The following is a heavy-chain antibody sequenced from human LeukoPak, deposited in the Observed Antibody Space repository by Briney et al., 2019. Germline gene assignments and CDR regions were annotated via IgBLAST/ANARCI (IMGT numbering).Heavy chain of an antibody. CDR1: GGSISSHH. J-gene: IGHJ4*02. V-gene: IGHV4-4*09. D-gene: IGHD3-16*01. Sequence: SETLSLTCTVSGGSISSHHWSWIRQPPGKGLEWIGHSGGTKYNPSLGGRVIISEDTSKNQLPLRLTSVTAADTAVFFWAVFFEGEGWWGSWGPGTQVTVSS. CDR3: AVFFEGEGWWGS. CDR2: HSGGT.